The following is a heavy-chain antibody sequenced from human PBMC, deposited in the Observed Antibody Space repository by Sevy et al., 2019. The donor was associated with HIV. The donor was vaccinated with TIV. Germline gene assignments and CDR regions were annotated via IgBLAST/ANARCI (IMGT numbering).Heavy chain of an antibody. CDR1: GFTFSSYA. V-gene: IGHV3-23*01. CDR3: AKVGTDTAMVFEKDAFDI. J-gene: IGHJ3*02. Sequence: GGSLRISCAASGFTFSSYAMSWVRQAPGKGLEWVSAISGSGGSTYYADSVKGRFTISRDNSKNTLYLQMNSLRAEDTAVYYYAKVGTDTAMVFEKDAFDIRGQGTMVTVSS. D-gene: IGHD5-18*01. CDR2: ISGSGGST.